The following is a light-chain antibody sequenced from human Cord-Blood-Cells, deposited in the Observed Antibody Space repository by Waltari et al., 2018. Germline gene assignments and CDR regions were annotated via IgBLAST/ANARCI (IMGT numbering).Light chain of an antibody. CDR1: RSDVGAYHY. Sequence: QSALTQPASVSGSPGQSITISCTGTRSDVGAYHYVSGYQRHPGKAPERMIYDVSKWTSGVDERFSGSKSGDTASLTISGLQAEDEADYYCSSYTSSSTWVFGGGTKLTVL. CDR3: SSYTSSSTWV. CDR2: DVS. V-gene: IGLV2-14*01. J-gene: IGLJ3*02.